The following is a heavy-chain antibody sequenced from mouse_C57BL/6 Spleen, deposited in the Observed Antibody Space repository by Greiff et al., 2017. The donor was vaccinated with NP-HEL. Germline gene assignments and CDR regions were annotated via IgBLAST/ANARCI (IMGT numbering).Heavy chain of an antibody. CDR1: GYAFSSSW. V-gene: IGHV1-82*01. J-gene: IGHJ4*01. CDR3: AHYYYDYYAMDY. Sequence: QVQLQQSGPELVKPGASVKISCKASGYAFSSSWMNWVKQRPGKGLEWIGRIYPGDGDTNYNGKFKGKATLTADKSSSTAYMQLSSLTSEDSAVYFCAHYYYDYYAMDYWGQGTSVTVSS. D-gene: IGHD2-4*01. CDR2: IYPGDGDT.